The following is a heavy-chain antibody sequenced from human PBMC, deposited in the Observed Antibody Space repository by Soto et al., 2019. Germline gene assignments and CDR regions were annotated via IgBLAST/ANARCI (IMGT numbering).Heavy chain of an antibody. Sequence: EVQLVESGGGLVKPGGSLRLSCAASGFTYSSYSMSWVRQAPGKGLEWVSSISRSSSYIYYADSVKGRFTVSRDNANNSLYLQMNSLRAEDTAVYYCARDHESWSRDYWGQGILVTVSS. CDR3: ARDHESWSRDY. CDR1: GFTYSSYS. V-gene: IGHV3-21*01. J-gene: IGHJ4*02. D-gene: IGHD6-13*01. CDR2: ISRSSSYI.